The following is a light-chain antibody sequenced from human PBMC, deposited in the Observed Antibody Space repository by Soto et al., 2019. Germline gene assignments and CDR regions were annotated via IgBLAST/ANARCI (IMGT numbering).Light chain of an antibody. CDR1: QSVSSY. CDR3: HQRGSWPRGT. V-gene: IGKV3-11*01. J-gene: IGKJ1*01. CDR2: DAS. Sequence: EIVLTQSPATLSLSPGETATLSCRASQSVSSYLAWYQQKSGQAPRLLIYDASNRATGIPDRFSGSGSGTDFTLTISTLEPEDSAVYYCHQRGSWPRGTFGQGTRWIAN.